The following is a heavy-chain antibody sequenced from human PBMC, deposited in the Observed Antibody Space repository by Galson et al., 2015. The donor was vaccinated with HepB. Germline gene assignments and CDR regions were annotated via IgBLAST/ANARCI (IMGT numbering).Heavy chain of an antibody. CDR2: ISGSGATT. CDR1: GITFSTSG. CDR3: AKGLNWFDP. D-gene: IGHD5/OR15-5a*01. Sequence: SLRLSCAASGITFSTSGMSWVRQAPGKGLEWVSGISGSGATTYYADSVQGRLTISRDNSKKTLYLQMNSLRPDDTAVYYCAKGLNWFDPWGQGTLVTVST. V-gene: IGHV3-23*01. J-gene: IGHJ5*02.